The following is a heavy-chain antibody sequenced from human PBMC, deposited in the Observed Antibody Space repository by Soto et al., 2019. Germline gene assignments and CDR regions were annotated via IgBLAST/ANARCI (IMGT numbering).Heavy chain of an antibody. D-gene: IGHD6-19*01. CDR3: AKVMGSSGCDS. J-gene: IGHJ4*02. CDR1: GFIFSSYA. CDR2: ISGSGGRT. Sequence: EVQLLESGGGLVQPGGSLRLSCAASGFIFSSYAMNWVRQAPGKGLEWVSGISGSGGRTYYADSVKGRFTISRDNSKNTLDLQMNSLSAEDTAIYYCAKVMGSSGCDSWGQGTLVTVSS. V-gene: IGHV3-23*01.